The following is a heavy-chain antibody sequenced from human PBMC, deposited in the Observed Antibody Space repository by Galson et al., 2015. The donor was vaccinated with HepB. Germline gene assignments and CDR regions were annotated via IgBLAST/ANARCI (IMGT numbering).Heavy chain of an antibody. J-gene: IGHJ4*02. V-gene: IGHV3-30*18. CDR2: ISYDGSVQ. Sequence: SLRLSCAASGFTLSGYGMQWVRQAPGKRLEWVAVISYDGSVQYYADSVKGRFTISRDNSQNTLYLQMNSLKPEDTAVYYCAKESGIPRYGAYFDYWGQGTQVTVSS. CDR1: GFTLSGYG. D-gene: IGHD4/OR15-4a*01. CDR3: AKESGIPRYGAYFDY.